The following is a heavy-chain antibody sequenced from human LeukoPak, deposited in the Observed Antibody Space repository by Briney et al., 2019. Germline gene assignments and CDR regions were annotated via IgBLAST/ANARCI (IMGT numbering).Heavy chain of an antibody. D-gene: IGHD3-3*01. CDR1: GFTFSGYA. Sequence: GGSLRLSCAASGFTFSGYAMSWVRQAPGKGLEWVSAISGSGGSTYYADSVKGRFTISRDNSKNTLYLQMNSLRAEDTAVYYCAKAYDFWSGSANAFDIWGQGTMVTLSS. V-gene: IGHV3-23*01. CDR2: ISGSGGST. J-gene: IGHJ3*02. CDR3: AKAYDFWSGSANAFDI.